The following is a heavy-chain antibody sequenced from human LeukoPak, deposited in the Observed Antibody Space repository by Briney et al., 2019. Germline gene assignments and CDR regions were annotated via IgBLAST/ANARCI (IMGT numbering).Heavy chain of an antibody. V-gene: IGHV3-23*01. CDR1: GFTFSSYD. CDR2: ISGSGGST. Sequence: GGSLRLSCAASGFTFSSYDMSWVRQAPGKGLEWVSAISGSGGSTYYADSVKGRFTISRDNSKNTLYLQMNSLRAEDTAVYYCAKDRLLWFGECFDFWGRGTLVSVSS. CDR3: AKDRLLWFGECFDF. D-gene: IGHD3-10*01. J-gene: IGHJ4*02.